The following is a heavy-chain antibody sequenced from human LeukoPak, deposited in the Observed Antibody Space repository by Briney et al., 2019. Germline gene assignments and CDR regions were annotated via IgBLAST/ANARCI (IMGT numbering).Heavy chain of an antibody. CDR2: INPSGGST. D-gene: IGHD3-9*01. V-gene: IGHV1-46*01. CDR1: GYTFTSYY. J-gene: IGHJ4*02. Sequence: ASVKVSCKASGYTFTSYYMHWVRQAPGQGLEWMGIINPSGGSTSYAQKFQGRVTMTRDASTSTVYMELSSLRSEDTAVYYCARDIPRLRYFDGWGQGTLVTVSS. CDR3: ARDIPRLRYFDG.